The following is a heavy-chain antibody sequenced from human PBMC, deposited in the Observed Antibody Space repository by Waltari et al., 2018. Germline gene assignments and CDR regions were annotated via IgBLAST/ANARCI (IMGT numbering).Heavy chain of an antibody. J-gene: IGHJ4*02. CDR3: AKRVAVPGSTYYFDY. CDR1: GFTFSSYA. Sequence: EVQLLESGGGLVQPGGSLRLSCAASGFTFSSYAMSCVRQAPGKGVELVLVISGSGGTTYYADSVKGRFTISRENSKNTLYLQMNSLRAEDTAIYYCAKRVAVPGSTYYFDYWGQGTLVTVSS. D-gene: IGHD2-2*01. V-gene: IGHV3-23*01. CDR2: ISGSGGTT.